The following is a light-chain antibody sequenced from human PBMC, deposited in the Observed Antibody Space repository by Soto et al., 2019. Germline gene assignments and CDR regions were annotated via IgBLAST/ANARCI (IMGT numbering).Light chain of an antibody. J-gene: IGLJ2*01. V-gene: IGLV2-23*02. CDR2: AVT. CDR3: CAYSGPSTYVV. CDR1: SSDVGTYDL. Sequence: QSALNQPASVSGSPGQSITISCTGTSSDVGTYDLVSWYQQHPGKAPKLVISAVTKRPSGVSDRFSGSKSGNTASLTISGLQTEDEAYYYCCAYSGPSTYVVFGGGTKLTVL.